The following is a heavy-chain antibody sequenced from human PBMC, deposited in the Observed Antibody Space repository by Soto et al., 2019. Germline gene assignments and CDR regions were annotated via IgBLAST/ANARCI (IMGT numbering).Heavy chain of an antibody. CDR1: GATLDTFINFG. CDR3: ASGAATNILVVMYYALEI. V-gene: IGHV1-69*11. CDR2: IIPVLGTA. Sequence: QVQLVQSGAEVKKPGSSVKVSCKASGATLDTFINFGVTWVRRAPGQGLEWMGGIIPVLGTAHYAQKFQGRLTISADESTRTAYMELSSLRSEDTAVYYCASGAATNILVVMYYALEIWGQGTMVTVSS. J-gene: IGHJ3*02. D-gene: IGHD2-15*01.